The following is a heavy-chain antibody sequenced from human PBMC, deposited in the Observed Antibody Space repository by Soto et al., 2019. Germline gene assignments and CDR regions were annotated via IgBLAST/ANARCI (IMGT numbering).Heavy chain of an antibody. CDR3: ARGYYDSSGQSNTFDI. CDR2: VYYSGST. Sequence: SETLSLTCTVSGASISSSYWSWIRQSPGKGLEWIGYVYYSGSTNYNPSLKSRVTISVDTSKNQFSLKLSSVTAADTAVYYCARGYYDSSGQSNTFDIWGQGTMVTVSS. D-gene: IGHD3-22*01. CDR1: GASISSSY. V-gene: IGHV4-59*01. J-gene: IGHJ3*02.